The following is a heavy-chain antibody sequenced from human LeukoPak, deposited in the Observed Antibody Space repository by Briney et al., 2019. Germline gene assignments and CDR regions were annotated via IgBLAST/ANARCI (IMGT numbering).Heavy chain of an antibody. V-gene: IGHV3-21*01. CDR3: ARAKNSNGNYYLRDAFDF. Sequence: GGSLRLSCAASGFTFSSYSMNWVRQAPGKGLEWVSSISSTGNYIYDAASVKGRFTISRDNAKKSLFLLMDSLRDEDTAVYYCARAKNSNGNYYLRDAFDFWGPGTVVTVST. CDR2: ISSTGNYI. D-gene: IGHD3-22*01. CDR1: GFTFSSYS. J-gene: IGHJ3*01.